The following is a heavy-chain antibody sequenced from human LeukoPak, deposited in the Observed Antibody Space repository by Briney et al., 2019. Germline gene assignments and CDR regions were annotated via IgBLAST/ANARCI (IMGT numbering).Heavy chain of an antibody. CDR2: ISGSGGST. J-gene: IGHJ4*02. CDR1: GFTFSSYA. Sequence: GGSLRLSCAASGFTFSSYAMSWVRQAPGKGLEWVSAISGSGGSTYYADSVKGRFTISRDNSKNTLYLQMNSLRTEDTAVYYCAKAYGRGYSTDGFDYWGQGTLVTVSS. CDR3: AKAYGRGYSTDGFDY. D-gene: IGHD5-18*01. V-gene: IGHV3-23*01.